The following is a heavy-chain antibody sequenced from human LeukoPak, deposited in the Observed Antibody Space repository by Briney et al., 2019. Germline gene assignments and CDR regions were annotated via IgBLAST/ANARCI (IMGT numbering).Heavy chain of an antibody. CDR2: IYYSGST. J-gene: IGHJ4*02. D-gene: IGHD3-22*01. Sequence: SETLSLTCTVSGGSISGYYWSWIRQPPGKGLEWIGYIYYSGSTDYNPSLKSRVTISVDTSTNQFSLRLTSVTAADTAVYYCARRRADRSYYFDYWGQGTLVTVSS. CDR3: ARRRADRSYYFDY. V-gene: IGHV4-59*03. CDR1: GGSISGYY.